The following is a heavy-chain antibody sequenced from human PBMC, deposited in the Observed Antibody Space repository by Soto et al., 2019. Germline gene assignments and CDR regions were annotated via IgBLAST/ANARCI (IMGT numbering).Heavy chain of an antibody. J-gene: IGHJ3*01. CDR2: ISGSGGSA. Sequence: QTGGSLRLSCAASAFTFSNYAMNWVRQAPGKGLEWVSVISGSGGSASYADSVQGRFTISRDNSKNTLYLQMNSLRAEDTAIYYCVREDSAWDSRGSFDFWGRGTMVTVSS. V-gene: IGHV3-23*01. CDR1: AFTFSNYA. D-gene: IGHD6-19*01. CDR3: VREDSAWDSRGSFDF.